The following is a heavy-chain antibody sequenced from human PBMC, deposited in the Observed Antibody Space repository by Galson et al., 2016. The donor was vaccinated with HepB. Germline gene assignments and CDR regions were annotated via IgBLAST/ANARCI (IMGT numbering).Heavy chain of an antibody. J-gene: IGHJ2*01. V-gene: IGHV4-61*01. CDR3: ARDPGGYFDL. Sequence: LSLTCTVSGDSVNNYNYYWSWIRQPPAKGLEWIGYIYYSGTTDCNPSLKSRLTMAVDASKNQFSLKLSSVTAADTAVFFWARDPGGYFDLWGRGALVTVSS. CDR2: IYYSGTT. CDR1: GDSVNNYNYY.